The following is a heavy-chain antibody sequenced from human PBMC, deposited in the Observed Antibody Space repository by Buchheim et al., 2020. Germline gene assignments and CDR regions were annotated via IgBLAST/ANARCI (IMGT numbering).Heavy chain of an antibody. D-gene: IGHD3-22*01. J-gene: IGHJ4*02. Sequence: EVQLVDSGGGLVQPGGSLRLSCAASGFTFNNYEMNWVRQAPGKGLEWVSYISDSRRTKYYADSVKGRFTVSRDNGKNSLYLQMNSLRAEDTAVYYCARGRDDNSGYFDYWGQGTL. CDR2: ISDSRRTK. CDR1: GFTFNNYE. CDR3: ARGRDDNSGYFDY. V-gene: IGHV3-48*03.